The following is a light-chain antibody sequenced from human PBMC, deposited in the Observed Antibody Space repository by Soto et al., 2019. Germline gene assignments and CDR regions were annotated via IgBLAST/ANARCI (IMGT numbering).Light chain of an antibody. Sequence: DIQMTQSPSTLSASVGDRVTITCRASQSISSWLAWYQQKPGKAPKLLIYDASSLESGVPSRFSGSGSATEFTLTISSLQPDDFATYYCQQYNSYSYPFGQGTKVDIK. J-gene: IGKJ2*01. CDR2: DAS. CDR3: QQYNSYSYP. V-gene: IGKV1-5*01. CDR1: QSISSW.